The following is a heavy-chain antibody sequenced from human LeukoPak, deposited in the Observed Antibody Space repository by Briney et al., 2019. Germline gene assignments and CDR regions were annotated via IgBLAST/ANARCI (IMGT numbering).Heavy chain of an antibody. J-gene: IGHJ4*02. Sequence: GESLKISCKGSGYSFTSYWIGWVRQMPGKGLEWMGIIYPGDSDTRYSPSFQGQVTISADKSISTAYLQRSSLKASDTAMYYCARSVDTAMVNFDYWGQGTLVTVSS. D-gene: IGHD5-18*01. CDR1: GYSFTSYW. CDR2: IYPGDSDT. V-gene: IGHV5-51*01. CDR3: ARSVDTAMVNFDY.